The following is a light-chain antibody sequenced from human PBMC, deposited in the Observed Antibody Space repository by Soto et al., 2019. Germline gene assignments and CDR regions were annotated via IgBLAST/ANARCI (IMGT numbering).Light chain of an antibody. Sequence: QSALTQPASVSGSPGQSITISCTGTSSDVGGYNYVSWYQQLPGKAPKLMLYDVNNRPSGVSNRLAGSKSVNTASLTISGLQAEYEADDYCSSYTGSSTVVFGTGTKLTVL. CDR3: SSYTGSSTVV. J-gene: IGLJ1*01. CDR2: DVN. V-gene: IGLV2-14*01. CDR1: SSDVGGYNY.